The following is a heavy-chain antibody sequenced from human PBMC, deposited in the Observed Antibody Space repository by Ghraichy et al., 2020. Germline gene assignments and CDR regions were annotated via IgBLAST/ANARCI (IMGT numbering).Heavy chain of an antibody. D-gene: IGHD3-16*02. CDR2: VYDTGTT. CDR3: ARFDQSLTLGGVVVNGAFDI. V-gene: IGHV4-59*08. J-gene: IGHJ3*02. CDR1: GDSISRYC. Sequence: SETLSLTCSVSGDSISRYCWSWIRQPPGKGLEWLAYVYDTGTTDYNPSLKSRVAISVDTPKNQFSLKLTSVTPADTAVYYCARFDQSLTLGGVVVNGAFDIWGQGTVVTVSS.